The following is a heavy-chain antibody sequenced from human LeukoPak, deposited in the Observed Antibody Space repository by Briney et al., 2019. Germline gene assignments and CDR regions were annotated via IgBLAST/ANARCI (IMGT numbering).Heavy chain of an antibody. CDR2: ISSSSSTI. J-gene: IGHJ6*02. D-gene: IGHD2-2*01. CDR3: ARDLPQAVGSSKEYYYGMDV. Sequence: GGSLGLSCAASGFTFSSYSMNWVRQAPGKGLEWVSYISSSSSTIYYADSVKGRFTISRDNAKNSLYLQMNSLRAEDTAVYYCARDLPQAVGSSKEYYYGMDVWGQGTTVTVSS. V-gene: IGHV3-48*04. CDR1: GFTFSSYS.